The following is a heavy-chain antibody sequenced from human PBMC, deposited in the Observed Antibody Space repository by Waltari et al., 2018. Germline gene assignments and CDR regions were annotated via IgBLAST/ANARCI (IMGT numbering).Heavy chain of an antibody. CDR3: ARRPDGSWNDY. CDR2: INHSGST. D-gene: IGHD6-13*01. J-gene: IGHJ4*02. V-gene: IGHV4-34*01. Sequence: QVQLQQWGAGLLKPSETLSLTCAVYGGSFSGYYWSWIRQPPGKGLEWIGEINHSGSTNYNPSLKSRVTISVDTSKNQFSLKLSSVTAADTAVYYCARRPDGSWNDYWGQGTLVTVSS. CDR1: GGSFSGYY.